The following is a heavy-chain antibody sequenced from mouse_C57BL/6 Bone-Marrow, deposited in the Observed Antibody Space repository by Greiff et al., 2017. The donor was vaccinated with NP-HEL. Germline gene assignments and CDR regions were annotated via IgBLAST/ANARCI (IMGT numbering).Heavy chain of an antibody. D-gene: IGHD1-1*01. CDR3: ARSHFYYYGSSYWYFDV. CDR1: GYTFTSYW. V-gene: IGHV1-53*01. CDR2: INPSNGGT. J-gene: IGHJ1*03. Sequence: QVQLQQSGTELVKPGASVKLSCKASGYTFTSYWMHWVKQRPGQGLEWIGNINPSNGGTNYNEKFKSKATLTVDKSSSTAYMQLSSLTSEDSAVYYCARSHFYYYGSSYWYFDVWGTGTTVTVSS.